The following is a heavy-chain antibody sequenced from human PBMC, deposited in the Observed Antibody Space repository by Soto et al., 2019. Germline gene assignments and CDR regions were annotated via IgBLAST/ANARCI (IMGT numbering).Heavy chain of an antibody. CDR2: IEYSGRT. J-gene: IGHJ4*02. Sequence: SETLSLTCTVSGGSISSFYWSWIRQPPGKGLEWMAYIEYSGRTEVKPSLQSRVTVSLDTSKNQFSLTLSFVTAADTATYYCARGRFGAYVDFWGQGTLVTVSS. V-gene: IGHV4-59*01. D-gene: IGHD3-10*01. CDR3: ARGRFGAYVDF. CDR1: GGSISSFY.